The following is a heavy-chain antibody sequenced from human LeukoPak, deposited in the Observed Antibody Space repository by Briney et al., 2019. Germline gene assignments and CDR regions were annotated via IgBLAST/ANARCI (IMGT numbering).Heavy chain of an antibody. Sequence: GGSLTLSCPLSGFTFGSYAMSWVRQAQGGGMEWVSAISGSGGSTYYPDSVKGRFTISRDKAKNTLYRQRNSLRAEDTAVYYCAKSGSYMTYYYYMDVWGKGTTVTVSS. J-gene: IGHJ6*03. CDR1: GFTFGSYA. CDR3: AKSGSYMTYYYYMDV. CDR2: ISGSGGST. D-gene: IGHD3-10*01. V-gene: IGHV3-23*01.